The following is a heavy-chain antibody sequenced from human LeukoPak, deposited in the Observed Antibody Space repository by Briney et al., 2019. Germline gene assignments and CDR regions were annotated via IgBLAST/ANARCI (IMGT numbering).Heavy chain of an antibody. CDR3: ARWGAGSSSPLRVGWFDP. J-gene: IGHJ5*02. Sequence: GESLKISCKGSGYSFTSYWIGWVRQMPGKGLEWMGIIYPGDSGTRYSPSFQGQVTISADKSISTAYLQWSSLKASDTAMYYCARWGAGSSSPLRVGWFDPWGQGTPVTVSS. CDR2: IYPGDSGT. V-gene: IGHV5-51*01. D-gene: IGHD6-6*01. CDR1: GYSFTSYW.